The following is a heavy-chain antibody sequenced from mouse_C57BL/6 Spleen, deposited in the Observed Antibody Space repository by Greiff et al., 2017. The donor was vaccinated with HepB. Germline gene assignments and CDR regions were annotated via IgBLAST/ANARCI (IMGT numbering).Heavy chain of an antibody. V-gene: IGHV5-9*01. CDR2: ISGGGGNT. Sequence: EVKLVESGGGLVKPGGSLKLSCAASGFTFSSYTMSWVRQTPEKRLEWVATISGGGGNTYYPDSVKGRFTISRDNAKNTLYLQMSSLRSEDTALYYCARQDGNSWYFDVWGTGTTVTVSS. CDR3: ARQDGNSWYFDV. D-gene: IGHD2-1*01. CDR1: GFTFSSYT. J-gene: IGHJ1*03.